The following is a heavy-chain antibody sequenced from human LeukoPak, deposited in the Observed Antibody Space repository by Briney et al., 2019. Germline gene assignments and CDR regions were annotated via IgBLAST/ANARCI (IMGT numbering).Heavy chain of an antibody. CDR3: ARGWYNSGYYCDY. J-gene: IGHJ4*02. CDR2: ISSSGSTI. Sequence: PGGSLRLSCAASGFTFSSYAMSWVRQAPGKGLEWVSYISSSGSTIYYADSVKGRFTISRDSAKNSLYLQMNSLRAEDTAVYYCARGWYNSGYYCDYWGQGTLVTVSS. CDR1: GFTFSSYA. D-gene: IGHD6-19*01. V-gene: IGHV3-48*03.